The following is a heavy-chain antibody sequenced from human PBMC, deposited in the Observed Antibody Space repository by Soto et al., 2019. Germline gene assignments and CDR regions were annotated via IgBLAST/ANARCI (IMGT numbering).Heavy chain of an antibody. J-gene: IGHJ5*02. Sequence: PGGSLRLSCTASGFTFDDYAMHWVRQAPGKGLEWVSGISWNNDMIDYADSVKGRFTISRDNAKNSLYLQMNSLRAEDTALYYCAKLQRNSAYDHWGQGTLVTVSS. V-gene: IGHV3-9*01. CDR3: AKLQRNSAYDH. D-gene: IGHD5-12*01. CDR1: GFTFDDYA. CDR2: ISWNNDMI.